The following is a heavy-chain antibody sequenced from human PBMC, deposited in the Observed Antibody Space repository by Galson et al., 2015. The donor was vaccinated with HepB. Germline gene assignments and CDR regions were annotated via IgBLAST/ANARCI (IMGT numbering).Heavy chain of an antibody. Sequence: SLRLSCAASGFTFSSYAMSWVRQAPGKGLEWVSAISGSGGSTYYADSVKGRFTISRDNSKNTLYLQMNSLRAEDTAVYYCAKGSAGWYSLDYWGQGTLVTVSS. CDR1: GFTFSSYA. D-gene: IGHD6-19*01. CDR2: ISGSGGST. V-gene: IGHV3-23*01. CDR3: AKGSAGWYSLDY. J-gene: IGHJ4*02.